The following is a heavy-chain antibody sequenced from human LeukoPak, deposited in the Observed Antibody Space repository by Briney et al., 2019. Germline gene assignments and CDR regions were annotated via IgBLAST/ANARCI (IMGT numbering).Heavy chain of an antibody. Sequence: SETLSLTCTVSGGSISSSSYYWGWIRQPPGKGLEWIGSIYYSGSTYYNPSLKSRVTISVDTSKNQFSLKLSSVTAADTAMYYCARDSSSWFDYWGQGTLVTVSS. CDR3: ARDSSSWFDY. CDR2: IYYSGST. D-gene: IGHD6-13*01. V-gene: IGHV4-39*07. J-gene: IGHJ4*02. CDR1: GGSISSSSYY.